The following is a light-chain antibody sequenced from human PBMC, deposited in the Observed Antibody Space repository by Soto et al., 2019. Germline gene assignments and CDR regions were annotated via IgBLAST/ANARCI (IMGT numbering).Light chain of an antibody. CDR1: QSVSSS. J-gene: IGKJ4*01. Sequence: EIVLTQSPATLSLSPGNRATLSCRASQSVSSSLAWYQLQPGQAPRLLIYDASNRDTGIPARFSGSGSATHFTLRISRLDPEDLAVYYCQHRSNWPSVTFGGGTKLEIK. CDR3: QHRSNWPSVT. CDR2: DAS. V-gene: IGKV3-11*01.